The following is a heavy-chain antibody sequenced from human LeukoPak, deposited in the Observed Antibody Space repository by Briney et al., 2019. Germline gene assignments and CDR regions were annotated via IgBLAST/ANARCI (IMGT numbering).Heavy chain of an antibody. CDR2: INHSGST. V-gene: IGHV4-34*01. CDR1: GESFSGYY. J-gene: IGHJ4*02. Sequence: SETLSLTCAVYGESFSGYYWSWIRQPPGKGLEWIGDINHSGSTNYNPSLKSRVTISVDTSKNQFSLNLNSVTAADTAVYYCAREGGPYRPLDYSGQGTLVTVSS. CDR3: AREGGPYRPLDY.